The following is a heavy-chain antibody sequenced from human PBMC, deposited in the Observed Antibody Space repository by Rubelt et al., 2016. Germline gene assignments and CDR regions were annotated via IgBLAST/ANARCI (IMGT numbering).Heavy chain of an antibody. Sequence: QITLKESGPTLVKPTQTLTLTCTFSGFSLSTSGVGVGWIRQPPGKALEWLALIYWDDVKRYSPFLKSRLTITKDTCKNQVVLTMTNMDPVDTATYYCAHVGYYDSSGYYLGPWDYWGQGTLVTVSS. CDR1: GFSLSTSGVG. V-gene: IGHV2-5*02. CDR2: IYWDDVK. CDR3: AHVGYYDSSGYYLGPWDY. J-gene: IGHJ4*02. D-gene: IGHD3-22*01.